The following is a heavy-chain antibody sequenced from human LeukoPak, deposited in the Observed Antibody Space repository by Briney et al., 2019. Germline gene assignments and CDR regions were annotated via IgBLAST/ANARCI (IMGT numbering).Heavy chain of an antibody. Sequence: PGGSLRLSCAASGFTFNTYTMSWVRQAPGKGLEWVAKTKEDGSEISYVGSVKGRFAISRDNARSSLYLQMNSLSVEDTAVYYRVRGGRRYLDSWGQGTLVTVSS. J-gene: IGHJ4*02. D-gene: IGHD1-26*01. CDR3: VRGGRRYLDS. V-gene: IGHV3-7*01. CDR2: TKEDGSEI. CDR1: GFTFNTYT.